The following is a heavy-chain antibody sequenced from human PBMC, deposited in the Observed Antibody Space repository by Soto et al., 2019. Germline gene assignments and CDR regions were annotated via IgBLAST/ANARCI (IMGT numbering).Heavy chain of an antibody. CDR3: ARDIQDCSGGSCGYYFDY. Sequence: QVHLVQSGAEVKKPGASVKVSCKASGYTFNRYAIHWVRQAPGQSLEGMGWISTSSGDTKYSEKIQGRATITRGTSASTAYLELGSLSSEDTAVYYCARDIQDCSGGSCGYYFDYWGQGTLVTVSA. CDR2: ISTSSGDT. J-gene: IGHJ4*02. CDR1: GYTFNRYA. D-gene: IGHD2-15*01. V-gene: IGHV1-3*04.